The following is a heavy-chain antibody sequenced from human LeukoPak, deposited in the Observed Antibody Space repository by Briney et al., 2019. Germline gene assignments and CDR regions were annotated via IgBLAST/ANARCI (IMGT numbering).Heavy chain of an antibody. CDR1: GFTFSGSA. J-gene: IGHJ4*02. CDR3: TSRIVVHLDY. D-gene: IGHD3-22*01. CDR2: IRSKANSYAT. V-gene: IGHV3-73*01. Sequence: GGSLRLSCAASGFTFSGSAMHWVRQASGKGLEWVGRIRSKANSYATAYAASVKGMFTTSRDDSKNTAYLQMNSLKTEDTAVYYCTSRIVVHLDYWGQGTLVTVSS.